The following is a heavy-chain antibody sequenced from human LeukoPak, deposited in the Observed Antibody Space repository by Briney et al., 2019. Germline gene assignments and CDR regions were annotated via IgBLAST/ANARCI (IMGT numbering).Heavy chain of an antibody. CDR1: GGSISSGSYY. D-gene: IGHD1-26*01. Sequence: PSQTLSLTCTVSGGSISSGSYYWSWIRQPAGKGLEWIGRIYTSGSTNYNPSLKSRVTMSVDTSKNQFSLKLSSVTAADTAVYYCARDVGATTSWFDPWGQGTLVTVSS. V-gene: IGHV4-61*02. J-gene: IGHJ5*02. CDR2: IYTSGST. CDR3: ARDVGATTSWFDP.